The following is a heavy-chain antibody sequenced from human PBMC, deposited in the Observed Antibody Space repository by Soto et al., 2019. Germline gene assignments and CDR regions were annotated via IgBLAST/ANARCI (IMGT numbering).Heavy chain of an antibody. D-gene: IGHD2-21*01. Sequence: SETLSLTCTVSGVSIHNTHSFWGWIRQPPGKGLEFIGTVYYSGGAHYNSSLKSRVTISVDTANNQVSLRMRSLTAADTAVYYCGRVVEGATRHTDLDSWGQGTLVTVSS. V-gene: IGHV4-39*01. CDR3: GRVVEGATRHTDLDS. CDR2: VYYSGGA. CDR1: GVSIHNTHSF. J-gene: IGHJ5*01.